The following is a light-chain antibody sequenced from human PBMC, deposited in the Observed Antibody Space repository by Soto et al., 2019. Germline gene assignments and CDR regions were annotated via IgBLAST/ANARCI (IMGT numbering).Light chain of an antibody. CDR3: TSHAAGCTLI. J-gene: IGLJ2*01. CDR2: DVT. Sequence: QSALTQPASVSGSPGQSTTISCTGTSSDVGGYNEVSWYQQRPGKAPKLMIYDVTNRPSGVSNRFSGSKSGNTASLTISGLQAGDDAYYYCTSHAAGCTLIFGGGTKVTVL. CDR1: SSDVGGYNE. V-gene: IGLV2-14*03.